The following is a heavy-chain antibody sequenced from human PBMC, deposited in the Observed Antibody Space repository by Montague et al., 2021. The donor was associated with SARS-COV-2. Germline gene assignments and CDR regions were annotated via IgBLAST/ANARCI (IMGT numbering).Heavy chain of an antibody. CDR1: GDSVASNNAA. J-gene: IGHJ5*02. CDR3: ARDDPYCTNGVCYTGNWFDP. Sequence: CAISGDSVASNNAAWKWNRQSPSRGLEWLGRTYYRSKWYNDYAVSVKSRITINPDTSKNKFSLQLNSVTPEDTAVYYCARDDPYCTNGVCYTGNWFDPWGQGTLGTVSA. V-gene: IGHV6-1*01. CDR2: TYYRSKWYN. D-gene: IGHD2-8*01.